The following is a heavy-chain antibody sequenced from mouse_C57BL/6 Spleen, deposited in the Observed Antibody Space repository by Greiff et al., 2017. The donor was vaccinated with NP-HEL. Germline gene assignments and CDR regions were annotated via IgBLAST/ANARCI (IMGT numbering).Heavy chain of an antibody. D-gene: IGHD2-1*01. J-gene: IGHJ3*01. V-gene: IGHV1-54*01. CDR1: GYAFTNYL. CDR3: ARYGNYDWFAY. Sequence: VQLQQSGAELVRPGTSVKVSCKASGYAFTNYLIEWVKQRPGQGLEWIGVINPGSGGTNYNEKFKGKATLTAYKSSSTAYMQLSSLTSEDSAVYFCARYGNYDWFAYWGQGTLVTVSA. CDR2: INPGSGGT.